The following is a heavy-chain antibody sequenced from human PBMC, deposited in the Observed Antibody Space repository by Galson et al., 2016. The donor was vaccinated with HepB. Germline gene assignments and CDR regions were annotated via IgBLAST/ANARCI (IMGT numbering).Heavy chain of an antibody. J-gene: IGHJ6*02. CDR2: VSFDGRKK. V-gene: IGHV3-30*04. CDR3: TRAATVDQDFYYYAMDV. Sequence: SLRLSCAASGFTFSNYAMHWVRQAPGKGLEWVAVVSFDGRKKYDAAAMKGRFTISRDNAKNTLYLQMNSLRADDTAVYYCTRAATVDQDFYYYAMDVWGQGTTVTVSS. CDR1: GFTFSNYA. D-gene: IGHD4-23*01.